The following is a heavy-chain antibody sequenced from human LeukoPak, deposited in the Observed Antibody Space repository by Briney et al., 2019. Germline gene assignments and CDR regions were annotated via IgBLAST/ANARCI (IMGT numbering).Heavy chain of an antibody. Sequence: SETLSLTCTVSGGSISSYYWSWIRQPPGKGVEWIGYVYYSGSAHYNPSLKSRVTISVDTSKNQFSLKVSSVTAADTAIYYCAGGTYYNFDYWGQGTLVTVSS. D-gene: IGHD1-26*01. V-gene: IGHV4-59*01. CDR1: GGSISSYY. CDR2: VYYSGSA. J-gene: IGHJ4*02. CDR3: AGGTYYNFDY.